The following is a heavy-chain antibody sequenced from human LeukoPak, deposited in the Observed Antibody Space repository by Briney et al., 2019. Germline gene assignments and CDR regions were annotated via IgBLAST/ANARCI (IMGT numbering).Heavy chain of an antibody. CDR2: ISSSSSYI. CDR1: GFTFSSYS. V-gene: IGHV3-21*01. J-gene: IGHJ4*02. D-gene: IGHD6-6*01. Sequence: GGSLRLSCAASGFTFSSYSMNWVRQAPGKGLEWVSSISSSSSYIYYADSVKGRFTISRDNAKNSLYLQMNSLRAEDTAVYYCARDPGPYSSSDYWGQGTLVTVSS. CDR3: ARDPGPYSSSDY.